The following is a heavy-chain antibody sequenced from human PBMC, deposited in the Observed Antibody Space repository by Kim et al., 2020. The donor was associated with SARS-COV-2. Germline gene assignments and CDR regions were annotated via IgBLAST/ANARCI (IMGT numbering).Heavy chain of an antibody. D-gene: IGHD3-3*02. CDR2: SGTT. Sequence: SGTTSYTPSLQSRVIISVDTSKNQFALTLNSVTAADTAVYYCARDLELGYWGQEILVTVSS. V-gene: IGHV4-59*01. CDR3: ARDLELGY. J-gene: IGHJ4*02.